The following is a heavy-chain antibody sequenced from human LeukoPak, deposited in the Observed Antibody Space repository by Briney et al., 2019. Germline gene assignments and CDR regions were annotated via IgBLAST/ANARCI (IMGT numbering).Heavy chain of an antibody. CDR3: ASPGRDGYPCFDY. D-gene: IGHD5-24*01. Sequence: GASVKVSCKASGGTFSSYAISWVRQAPGQGLEWMGRIIPILGIANYAQKFQGRVTITADKSTSTAYMELSSLRSEDTAVYYCASPGRDGYPCFDYWGQGTLVTVSS. V-gene: IGHV1-69*04. CDR1: GGTFSSYA. CDR2: IIPILGIA. J-gene: IGHJ4*02.